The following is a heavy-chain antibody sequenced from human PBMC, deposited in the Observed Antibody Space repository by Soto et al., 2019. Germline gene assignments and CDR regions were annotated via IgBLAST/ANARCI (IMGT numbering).Heavy chain of an antibody. CDR3: ARAAAASDVYFDY. J-gene: IGHJ4*02. V-gene: IGHV4-4*07. Sequence: SETLSLTCTVSGGSVSYYYWSWIRQPAGKGLEWIGRIYTNRITNFSPSLKSRVTMSVDTSKNQVSLKLTSVTAADTAVYYCARAAAASDVYFDYWGQGTQVTVSS. CDR2: IYTNRIT. CDR1: GGSVSYYY. D-gene: IGHD6-25*01.